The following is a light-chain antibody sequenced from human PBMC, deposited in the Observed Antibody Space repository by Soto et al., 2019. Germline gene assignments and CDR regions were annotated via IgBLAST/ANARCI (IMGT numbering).Light chain of an antibody. CDR3: QVWNSSSDPWV. Sequence: SYELTQPPSGSVAPGQTAMITCGGNNFGNKSLHWYHQRPGQPPGLVVYDDDDRPSGIPERFSGSNSGNTATLTISRVEAGDEADYYWQVWNSSSDPWVFGGGTKLTVL. CDR2: DDD. CDR1: NFGNKS. J-gene: IGLJ3*02. V-gene: IGLV3-21*02.